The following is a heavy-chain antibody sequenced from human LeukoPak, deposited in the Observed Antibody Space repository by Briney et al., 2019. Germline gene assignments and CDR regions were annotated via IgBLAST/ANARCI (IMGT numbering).Heavy chain of an antibody. CDR1: GFTFIDYD. V-gene: IGHV3-13*01. D-gene: IGHD6-19*01. Sequence: GGSLRLSCAASGFTFIDYDMHWVRRVIGKGLEWVSAIGIRGDTHYSGSVKGRFTISRENAESSLYLQMNTLRAEDTAVYYCARGGIQVSGIDEFDYWGQGTLVTVSS. J-gene: IGHJ4*02. CDR2: IGIRGDT. CDR3: ARGGIQVSGIDEFDY.